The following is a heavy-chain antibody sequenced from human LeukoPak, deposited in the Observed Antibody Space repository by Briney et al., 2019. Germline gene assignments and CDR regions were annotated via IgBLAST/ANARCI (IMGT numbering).Heavy chain of an antibody. CDR1: GYTFTDYY. D-gene: IGHD6-19*01. V-gene: IGHV1-2*02. Sequence: ASVKVSCKASGYTFTDYYMHWVRQAPGHGLEWMGWINPNSGGTNYAQKFQGRVTMTRDTSISTAYMELSSLRSDDTAVYYCASRGIAVAGKRFDPWGQGTLVTVSS. CDR3: ASRGIAVAGKRFDP. J-gene: IGHJ5*02. CDR2: INPNSGGT.